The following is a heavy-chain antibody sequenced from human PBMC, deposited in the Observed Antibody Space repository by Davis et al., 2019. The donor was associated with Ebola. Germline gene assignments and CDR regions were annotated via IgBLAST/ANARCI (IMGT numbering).Heavy chain of an antibody. V-gene: IGHV2-26*01. CDR2: IFSNDEQ. D-gene: IGHD3-10*01. Sequence: SGPTLVKPTETLTLTCTVSGFSLSNARMGVSWIRQPPGKALEWLAHIFSNDEQPYSTSLKSRLTISKDTSKSQVVLTMTNMDPVDTATYYCARIRDYYGSGSYYSYYYMDVWGKGTTVTVSS. J-gene: IGHJ6*03. CDR3: ARIRDYYGSGSYYSYYYMDV. CDR1: GFSLSNARMG.